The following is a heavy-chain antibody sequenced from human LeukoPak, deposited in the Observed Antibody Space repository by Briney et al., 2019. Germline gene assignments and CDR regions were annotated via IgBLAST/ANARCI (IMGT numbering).Heavy chain of an antibody. CDR2: IDYSGGA. J-gene: IGHJ4*01. Sequence: SETLSLTCTVSGGSIGSSIYFWAWIRQSPGTGLEWLGTIDYSGGAYYNPSLKSRLNIFADRSKKQFSLNMRSVTAADTAVYYCARVGVEVVGGMFDFWGHGTLVSVSS. CDR3: ARVGVEVVGGMFDF. V-gene: IGHV4-39*01. CDR1: GGSIGSSIYF. D-gene: IGHD2-15*01.